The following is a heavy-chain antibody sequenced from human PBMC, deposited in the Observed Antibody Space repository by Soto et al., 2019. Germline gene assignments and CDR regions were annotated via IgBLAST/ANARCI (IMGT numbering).Heavy chain of an antibody. J-gene: IGHJ6*02. V-gene: IGHV3-30*18. CDR1: GLTFSPYG. CDR3: AKGSSPYYYYYGMDV. Sequence: GGSLRLSCAASGLTFSPYGMHWARQAPAKGLEWVAVISYDGDNKYYADSVKGRFTISRDTSKNTLYLQMNSLRVEDTAVYHCAKGSSPYYYYYGMDVWGQGTTVTVSS. CDR2: ISYDGDNK. D-gene: IGHD3-16*01.